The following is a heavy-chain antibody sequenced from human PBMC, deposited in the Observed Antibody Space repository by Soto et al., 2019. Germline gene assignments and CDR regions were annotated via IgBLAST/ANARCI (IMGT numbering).Heavy chain of an antibody. CDR1: GGSISSYY. CDR2: IYYSGST. J-gene: IGHJ6*02. V-gene: IGHV4-59*01. Sequence: SETLSLTCTVSGGSISSYYWSWIRQPPGKGLEWIGYIYYSGSTNYNPSLKSRVTISVDTSKNQFSLNLSSVTAADTAVYYCARDRSRRYYDILTGHGMDVWGQGTTVT. D-gene: IGHD3-9*01. CDR3: ARDRSRRYYDILTGHGMDV.